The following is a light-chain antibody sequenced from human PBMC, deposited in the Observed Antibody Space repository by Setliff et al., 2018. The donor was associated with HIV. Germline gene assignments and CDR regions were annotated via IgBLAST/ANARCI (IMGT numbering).Light chain of an antibody. CDR2: QDX. V-gene: IGLV3-1*01. Sequence: SYELTQPXXVSVXPGQTASITCSGEXLGDKEAXXXXQKPGQSPXVVIYQDXKRXXXIPERXXGSNSGNTATLTISGTQAMDDADYYCQAWDSXPAAYVFXXXXKVXVL. J-gene: IGLJ1*01. CDR1: XLGDKE. CDR3: QAWDSXPAAYV.